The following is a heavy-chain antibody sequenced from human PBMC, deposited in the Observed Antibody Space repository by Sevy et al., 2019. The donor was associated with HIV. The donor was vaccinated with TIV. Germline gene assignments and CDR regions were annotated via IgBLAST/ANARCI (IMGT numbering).Heavy chain of an antibody. D-gene: IGHD1-26*01. CDR2: ISSNGDNG. CDR1: GFTFRTYA. Sequence: GGSLRLSCAASGFTFRTYAFHWVRQAPVRGLEWIGLISSNGDNGLYATSVRGRFTISRDNSMNILYLQMTSLTPDDTAVYYCARGAEWELTSFLSHWGQGTLVTVSS. V-gene: IGHV3-30-3*01. J-gene: IGHJ4*02. CDR3: ARGAEWELTSFLSH.